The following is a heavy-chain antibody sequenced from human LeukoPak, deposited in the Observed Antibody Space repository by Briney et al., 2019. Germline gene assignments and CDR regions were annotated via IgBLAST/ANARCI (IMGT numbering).Heavy chain of an antibody. CDR3: ARDRGNTAMVEYYFDY. V-gene: IGHV3-7*01. CDR1: GFTFSSYW. J-gene: IGHJ4*02. Sequence: GGSLRLSCAASGFTFSSYWMSWVRQAPGKGLEWVANIKQDGSEKYYVDSVKGRFTISRDNAKNPLYLQMNSLRAEDTAVYYCARDRGNTAMVEYYFDYWGQGTLVTVSS. CDR2: IKQDGSEK. D-gene: IGHD5-18*01.